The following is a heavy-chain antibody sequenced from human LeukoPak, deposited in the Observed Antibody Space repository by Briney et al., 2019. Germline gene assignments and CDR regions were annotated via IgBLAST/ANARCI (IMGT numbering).Heavy chain of an antibody. J-gene: IGHJ4*02. CDR2: IYYSGST. V-gene: IGHV4-31*03. CDR1: GYSISSGYY. D-gene: IGHD3-22*01. Sequence: SETLSLTCTVSGYSISSGYYWGWIRQHPGKGLEWIGYIYYSGSTYYNPSLKSRVTISVDTSKNQFSLKLSSVTAADTAVYYCARDVRRNYYDSSGDPPRGSVPVWGQGTLVTVSS. CDR3: ARDVRRNYYDSSGDPPRGSVPV.